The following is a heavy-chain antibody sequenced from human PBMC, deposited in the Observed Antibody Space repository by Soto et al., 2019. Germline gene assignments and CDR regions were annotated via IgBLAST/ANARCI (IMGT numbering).Heavy chain of an antibody. J-gene: IGHJ4*02. CDR3: AREQLAHSYFDF. V-gene: IGHV4-4*07. CDR1: GDSVSSHY. D-gene: IGHD1-1*01. Sequence: SETLSLTCTVSGDSVSSHYWSWIRQPAGKGLEWLGRLYNDERTNYNPSLKSRVTMSMETSKKQFSMKLTSVTAADSAVYFCAREQLAHSYFDFWGQGILVTVSS. CDR2: LYNDERT.